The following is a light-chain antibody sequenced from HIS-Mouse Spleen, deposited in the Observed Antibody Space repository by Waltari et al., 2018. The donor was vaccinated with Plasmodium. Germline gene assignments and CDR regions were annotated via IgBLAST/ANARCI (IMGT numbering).Light chain of an antibody. CDR2: GVS. Sequence: QSALTQPASVSGSPGQSITISFTGTSSSVVGYNSVSWYYQHPGKAPKLMIYGVSKRPSGVSNRFSGSKSGSAASLTISGLQAEDEADYYCSSYTSSSTYVFGTGTKVTGL. CDR1: SSSVVGYNS. CDR3: SSYTSSSTYV. J-gene: IGLJ1*01. V-gene: IGLV2-14*03.